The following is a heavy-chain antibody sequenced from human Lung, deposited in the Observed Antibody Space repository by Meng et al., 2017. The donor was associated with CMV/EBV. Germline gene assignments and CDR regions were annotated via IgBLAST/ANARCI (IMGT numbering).Heavy chain of an antibody. Sequence: SVXVSXXASGYTFTSYYMHWVRQAPGQGLEWMGIINPSGGSTSYAQKFQGRVTMTRDTSTSTVYMELSSLRSEDTAVYYCARDRLGVTTGMDVWGQGTTVTGSS. CDR3: ARDRLGVTTGMDV. CDR2: INPSGGST. CDR1: GYTFTSYY. D-gene: IGHD4-11*01. J-gene: IGHJ6*02. V-gene: IGHV1-46*01.